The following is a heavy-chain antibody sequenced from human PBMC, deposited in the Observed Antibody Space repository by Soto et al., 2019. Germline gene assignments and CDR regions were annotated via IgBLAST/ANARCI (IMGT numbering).Heavy chain of an antibody. V-gene: IGHV4-30-4*01. Sequence: TSETLSLTCAVSGGSISSGGYYWSWIRQPPGKGLEWIGYIYYSGSTYYNPSLKSRVTISVDTSKNQFSLKLSSVTAADTAVYYCAREENYDILTGYYTRMDVWGQGTTVTVSS. J-gene: IGHJ6*02. D-gene: IGHD3-9*01. CDR2: IYYSGST. CDR1: GGSISSGGYY. CDR3: AREENYDILTGYYTRMDV.